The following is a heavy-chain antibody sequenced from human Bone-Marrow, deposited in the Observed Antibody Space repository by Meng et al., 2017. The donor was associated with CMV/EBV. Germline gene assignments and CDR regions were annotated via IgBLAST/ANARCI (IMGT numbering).Heavy chain of an antibody. V-gene: IGHV1-2*02. Sequence: ASVKVSYKASGYTFTGDYMHWVRQAPGQGLEWMGLINPNSGDTTFAQKFQGRVTMTRDTSISTAYMELSSLRSDDTAVYYCARDCSSSGCAPEVLYYYYYYGMDVWGQGTTVTVSS. CDR3: ARDCSSSGCAPEVLYYYYYYGMDV. CDR2: INPNSGDT. D-gene: IGHD2-2*01. CDR1: GYTFTGDY. J-gene: IGHJ6*02.